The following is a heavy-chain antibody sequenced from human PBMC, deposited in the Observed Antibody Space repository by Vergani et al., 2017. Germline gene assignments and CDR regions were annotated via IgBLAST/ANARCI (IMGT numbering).Heavy chain of an antibody. D-gene: IGHD4-17*01. CDR3: ARSYDYGDMFDY. CDR1: GYTFTSYA. V-gene: IGHV1-3*01. CDR2: INAGNGNT. J-gene: IGHJ4*02. Sequence: QVQLVQSGAEVKKPGASVKVSCKASGYTFTSYAMHWVRQAPGQRLEWMGWINAGNGNTKYSQKFQGRVTITRDTSASTAYMELSSLRSEDTAVYYCARSYDYGDMFDYWGQGTTVTVSS.